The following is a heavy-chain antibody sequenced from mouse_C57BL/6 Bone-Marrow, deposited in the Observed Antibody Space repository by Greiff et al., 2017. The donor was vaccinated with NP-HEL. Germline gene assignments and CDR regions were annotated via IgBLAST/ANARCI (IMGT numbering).Heavy chain of an antibody. V-gene: IGHV5-9*01. J-gene: IGHJ3*01. D-gene: IGHD5-1*01. CDR1: GFTFSSYT. Sequence: DVHLVESGGGLVKPGGSLKLSCAASGFTFSSYTMSWVRQTPEKRLEWVATISGGGGNTYYPDSVKGRFTISRDNAKNTLYLQMSSLRSEDTALYYCARQRTRFAYWGQGTLVTVSA. CDR2: ISGGGGNT. CDR3: ARQRTRFAY.